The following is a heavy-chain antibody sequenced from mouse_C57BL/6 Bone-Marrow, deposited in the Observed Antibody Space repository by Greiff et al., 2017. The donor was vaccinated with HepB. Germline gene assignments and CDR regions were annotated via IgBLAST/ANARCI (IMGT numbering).Heavy chain of an antibody. J-gene: IGHJ2*01. Sequence: EVKLMESGGGLVKPGGSLKLSCAASGFTFSDYGMHWVRQAPEKGLEWVAYISSGSSTIYYADTVKGRFTISRDNAKNTLFLQMTSLRSEDTAMYYCARSYSNAYFDYWGQGTTLTVSS. V-gene: IGHV5-17*01. CDR2: ISSGSSTI. CDR3: ARSYSNAYFDY. CDR1: GFTFSDYG. D-gene: IGHD2-5*01.